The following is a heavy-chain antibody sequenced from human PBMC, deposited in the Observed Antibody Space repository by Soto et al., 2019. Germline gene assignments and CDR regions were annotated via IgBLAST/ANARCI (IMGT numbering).Heavy chain of an antibody. CDR1: GFTFSSYS. CDR2: ISSSSGTI. J-gene: IGHJ4*02. CDR3: ARDSTPRSIDS. Sequence: EVQLVESGGGLVQPGGSLRLSCAASGFTFSSYSMNWVRQAPGKGLDWVSYISSSSGTIYYADSVKGRLTISRDNAKNSLYLQMNSLRAEDTAVYYCARDSTPRSIDSWGQGTLVTVSS. V-gene: IGHV3-48*01.